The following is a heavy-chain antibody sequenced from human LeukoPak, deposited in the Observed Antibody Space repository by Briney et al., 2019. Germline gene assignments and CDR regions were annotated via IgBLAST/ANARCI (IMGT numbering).Heavy chain of an antibody. CDR3: AREGRVDSAVVLFDY. Sequence: GESLRISCKASGYTFTGYYMHWVRQAPGQGLEWMGWINPNSGGTNYAQKFQGRVTMTRDTSISTAYMELRRLRSDDTAVYYCAREGRVDSAVVLFDYWGQGTLVTVSS. CDR1: GYTFTGYY. CDR2: INPNSGGT. J-gene: IGHJ4*02. V-gene: IGHV1-2*02. D-gene: IGHD5-18*01.